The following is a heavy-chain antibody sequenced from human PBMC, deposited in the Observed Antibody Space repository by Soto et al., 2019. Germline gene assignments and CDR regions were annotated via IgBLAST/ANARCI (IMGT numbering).Heavy chain of an antibody. V-gene: IGHV4-4*02. J-gene: IGHJ6*02. CDR1: GGSISSSNW. CDR2: IYHSGST. Sequence: LSLTCAVSGGSISSSNWWSWVRQPPGKGLEWIGEIYHSGSTNYNPSLKSRVTISVDKSKNQFSLKLSSVTAADTAVYYCARRIAARLYYYYGMDVWGQGTTVTVSS. CDR3: ARRIAARLYYYYGMDV. D-gene: IGHD6-6*01.